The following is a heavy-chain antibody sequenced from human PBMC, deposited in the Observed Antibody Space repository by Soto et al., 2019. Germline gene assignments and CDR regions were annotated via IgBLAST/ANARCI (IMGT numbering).Heavy chain of an antibody. V-gene: IGHV4-30-4*01. Sequence: SATLSLTCTVSGGSISSGDYYWSWIRQPPGKGLEWIGYIYYSGSTYYNPSLKSRVTISVDTSKNQFSLKLSSVTAADTALYYCARAPYCGGDCYSWIDYWGQGTLVTVSS. CDR2: IYYSGST. D-gene: IGHD2-21*02. CDR1: GGSISSGDYY. J-gene: IGHJ4*02. CDR3: ARAPYCGGDCYSWIDY.